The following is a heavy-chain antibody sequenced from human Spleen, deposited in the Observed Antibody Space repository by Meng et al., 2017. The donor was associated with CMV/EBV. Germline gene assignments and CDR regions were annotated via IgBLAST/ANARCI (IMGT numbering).Heavy chain of an antibody. Sequence: VQLQESGPGLVKPSETLSLTCSVSGGSISSFYWSWIRQPAGKGLEWIGRIYTSGSTNYNPSLKSRVTMSVDTSKNQISLRLSSVTAADTAVYYCARVGAYCGGDCYLDYWGQGTLVTVSS. D-gene: IGHD2-21*02. CDR1: GGSISSFY. V-gene: IGHV4-4*07. CDR2: IYTSGST. J-gene: IGHJ4*02. CDR3: ARVGAYCGGDCYLDY.